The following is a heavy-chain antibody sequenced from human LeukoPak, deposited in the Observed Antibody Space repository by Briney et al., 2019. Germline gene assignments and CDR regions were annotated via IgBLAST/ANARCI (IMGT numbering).Heavy chain of an antibody. CDR1: GFTFNNYD. Sequence: GGSLRLSCAASGFTFNNYDMNWVRQASGKGLEWVSSVSSGSSYIYYADSMKGRFTISRDNAKNSLYLQMNSLKAEDTAVYYCARATQGFCSGDSCYSSGFDYWGQGTLVIVSS. CDR2: VSSGSSYI. V-gene: IGHV3-21*01. D-gene: IGHD2-15*01. J-gene: IGHJ4*02. CDR3: ARATQGFCSGDSCYSSGFDY.